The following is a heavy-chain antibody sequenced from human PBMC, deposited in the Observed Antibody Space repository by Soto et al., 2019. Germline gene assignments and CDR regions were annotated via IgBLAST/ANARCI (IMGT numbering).Heavy chain of an antibody. D-gene: IGHD1-26*01. Sequence: ASVKVSCKASGYTFTSYGISWVRQAPGQGLEWMGWISAYNGNTNYGQKLQGRVTMTTDTSTSTAYMELRSLRSDETAVYYCARGVEWELRLEAFDIWGQGTMVTVSS. CDR2: ISAYNGNT. J-gene: IGHJ3*02. CDR3: ARGVEWELRLEAFDI. CDR1: GYTFTSYG. V-gene: IGHV1-18*01.